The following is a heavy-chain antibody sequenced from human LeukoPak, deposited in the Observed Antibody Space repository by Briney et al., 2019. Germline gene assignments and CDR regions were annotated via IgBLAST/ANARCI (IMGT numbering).Heavy chain of an antibody. Sequence: GGSLRLSCAASGFTVSNNYMRWVRQAPGKGLEWVPLIYSGGATFYADAVKGRFTISRDGSKNTLYLQMNSLRAEDTAVYYCARDPPAVAANTYGWGQGTLVTVSS. CDR1: GFTVSNNY. D-gene: IGHD6-6*01. CDR3: ARDPPAVAANTYG. V-gene: IGHV3-66*01. CDR2: IYSGGAT. J-gene: IGHJ4*02.